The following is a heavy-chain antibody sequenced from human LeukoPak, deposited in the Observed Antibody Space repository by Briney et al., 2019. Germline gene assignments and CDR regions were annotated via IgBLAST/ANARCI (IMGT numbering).Heavy chain of an antibody. Sequence: ASVKASCKGSGYTFTSYGISWVRQAPGQGLEWMGWISAYNGNTNYAQKLQGRVTMTTDTSTSTAYMELRSLRSDDTAVYYCARAMGYYDSSGLLDYWGQGTLVTVSS. V-gene: IGHV1-18*01. CDR3: ARAMGYYDSSGLLDY. D-gene: IGHD3-22*01. J-gene: IGHJ4*02. CDR1: GYTFTSYG. CDR2: ISAYNGNT.